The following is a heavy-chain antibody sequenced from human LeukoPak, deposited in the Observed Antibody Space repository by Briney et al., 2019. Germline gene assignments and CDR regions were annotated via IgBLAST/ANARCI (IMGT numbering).Heavy chain of an antibody. CDR3: AKGPGYCSGGIFYPAEPYYFDY. D-gene: IGHD2-15*01. Sequence: GGSLRLSCAASGFTFDDYAMHWVRQAPGRGLEWVSLISGDGGSTYYADSVKGRFTISRDNSKNSLYLQMNSLRTEDTALYYCAKGPGYCSGGIFYPAEPYYFDYWGQGTLVTVSS. CDR2: ISGDGGST. V-gene: IGHV3-43*02. J-gene: IGHJ4*02. CDR1: GFTFDDYA.